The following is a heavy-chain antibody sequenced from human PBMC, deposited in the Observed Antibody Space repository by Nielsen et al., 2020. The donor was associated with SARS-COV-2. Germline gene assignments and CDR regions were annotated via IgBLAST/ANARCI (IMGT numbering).Heavy chain of an antibody. J-gene: IGHJ6*02. CDR2: ISAYNGNT. CDR3: ASHSRLRSHYGMDV. D-gene: IGHD4-17*01. V-gene: IGHV1-18*01. CDR1: GYTFTSYG. Sequence: ASVKVSCKASGYTFTSYGISWVRQAPGQGLEWMGWISAYNGNTNYAQKLQGRVTMTTDTSTSTAYMELRSLRSDDTAVYYCASHSRLRSHYGMDVWGQGTTVTVSS.